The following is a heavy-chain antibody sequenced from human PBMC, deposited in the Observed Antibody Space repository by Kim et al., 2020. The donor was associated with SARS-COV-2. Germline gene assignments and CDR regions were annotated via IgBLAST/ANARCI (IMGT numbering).Heavy chain of an antibody. CDR1: GGTFSSYA. CDR3: ARSRGGLVREWFDP. CDR2: IIPIFGTA. V-gene: IGHV1-69*13. J-gene: IGHJ5*02. D-gene: IGHD6-19*01. Sequence: SVKVSCKASGGTFSSYAISWVRQAPGQGLEWMGGIIPIFGTANYAQKFQGRVTITADESTSTAYMELSSLRSEDTAVYYCARSRGGLVREWFDPWGQGTLVTVSS.